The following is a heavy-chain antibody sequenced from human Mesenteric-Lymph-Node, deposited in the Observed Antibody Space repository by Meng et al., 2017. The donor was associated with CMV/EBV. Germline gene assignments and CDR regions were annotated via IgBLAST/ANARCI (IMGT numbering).Heavy chain of an antibody. CDR3: ARDPTGDTAMVPVGAEFDY. CDR2: INTNTGNP. J-gene: IGHJ4*02. Sequence: QVQLVQSGSELKKLGASVKVSCKGSGYSFTKFAINWVRQAPGQGLEWMGWINTNTGNPTYAPGFTGRFVLSLDTSVSTAFLQISSLKAEDTAVYYCARDPTGDTAMVPVGAEFDYWGQGTLVTVSS. CDR1: GYSFTKFA. D-gene: IGHD5-18*01. V-gene: IGHV7-4-1*02.